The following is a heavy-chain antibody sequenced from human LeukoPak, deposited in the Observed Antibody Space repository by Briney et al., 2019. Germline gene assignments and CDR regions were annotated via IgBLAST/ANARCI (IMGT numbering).Heavy chain of an antibody. Sequence: ASVKVSCKASRYTFTSYGISWVRQAPGQGLEWMGWINPNSGGTNYAQKFQGWVTMTRDTSINTAYMELSRLQSDDTADDTAVYYCARGGSGEALDTWGRGTMVTVSS. CDR1: RYTFTSYG. CDR3: ARGGSGEALDT. J-gene: IGHJ3*02. D-gene: IGHD3-16*01. CDR2: INPNSGGT. V-gene: IGHV1-2*04.